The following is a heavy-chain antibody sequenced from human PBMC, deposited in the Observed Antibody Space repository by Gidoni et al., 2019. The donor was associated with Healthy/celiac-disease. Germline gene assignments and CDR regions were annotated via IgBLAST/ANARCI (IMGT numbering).Heavy chain of an antibody. J-gene: IGHJ4*02. CDR1: GFTFSGSA. V-gene: IGHV3-73*01. CDR2: IRSKANSYAT. Sequence: EVQLVESGGGLVQPGGSLKLSCAASGFTFSGSAMHWVRQASGKGLEWVGRIRSKANSYATAYAASVKGRFTISRDDSKNTAYLQMNSLKTEDTAVYYCTRDSYYDSSGDYWGQGTLVTVSS. CDR3: TRDSYYDSSGDY. D-gene: IGHD3-22*01.